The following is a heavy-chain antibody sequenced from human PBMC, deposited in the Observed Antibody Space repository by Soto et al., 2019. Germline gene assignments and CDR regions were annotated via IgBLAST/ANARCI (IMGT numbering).Heavy chain of an antibody. CDR2: IYTSGST. J-gene: IGHJ4*02. CDR3: ARDPSWDSSGLDY. D-gene: IGHD3-22*01. CDR1: GGSISSYY. V-gene: IGHV4-4*07. Sequence: SETLSLTCTVSGGSISSYYCSWIRQPAGKGLEWIGRIYTSGSTNYNPSLKSRVTMSVDTSKNQLSLKLSSETAADTAVYYCARDPSWDSSGLDYWGQGTLVTVSS.